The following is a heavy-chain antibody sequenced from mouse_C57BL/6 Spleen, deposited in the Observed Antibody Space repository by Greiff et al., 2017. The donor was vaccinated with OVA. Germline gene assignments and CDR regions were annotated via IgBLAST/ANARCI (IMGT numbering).Heavy chain of an antibody. CDR2: IYPGDGDT. J-gene: IGHJ1*03. CDR1: GYAFSSSW. D-gene: IGHD4-1*01. V-gene: IGHV1-82*01. CDR3: AKNWSVGYFDV. Sequence: QVQLQQPGPELVKPGASVKISCKASGYAFSSSWMNWVKQRPGKGLEWIGRIYPGDGDTNYNGKFKGKATLTADKSSSTAYMQLSSLTSDDSAVYFCAKNWSVGYFDVWGTGTTVTVSS.